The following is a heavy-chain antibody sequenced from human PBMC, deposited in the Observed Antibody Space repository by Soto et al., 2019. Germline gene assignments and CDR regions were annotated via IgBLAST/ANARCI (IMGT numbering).Heavy chain of an antibody. V-gene: IGHV4-59*01. Sequence: SETLSLTCTVSGGSISSYYWSWIRQPPGKGLEWIGYIYYSGSTNYNPSLKSRVTISVDTSKNQFSLKLSSVTAADTAVYYCARENLYCISTSCYFLAVYYYGMDVWGQGTTVTVSS. J-gene: IGHJ6*02. CDR2: IYYSGST. D-gene: IGHD2-2*01. CDR1: GGSISSYY. CDR3: ARENLYCISTSCYFLAVYYYGMDV.